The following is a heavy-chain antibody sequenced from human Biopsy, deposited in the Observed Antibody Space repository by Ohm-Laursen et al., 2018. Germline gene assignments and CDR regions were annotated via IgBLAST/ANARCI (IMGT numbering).Heavy chain of an antibody. J-gene: IGHJ6*02. CDR3: ARDLFDQSWIHADYSYHGMDV. Sequence: TQTLTLTRTFSGFSLSTSGVAVGWIRQPPGKALEWLAFIWWNGDKGYNPSFLRRLTITKDTSNNQVALTMTNMDPVDTATYYCARDLFDQSWIHADYSYHGMDVWGQGTTVTVSS. V-gene: IGHV2-5*01. CDR2: IWWNGDK. D-gene: IGHD5-18*01. CDR1: GFSLSTSGVA.